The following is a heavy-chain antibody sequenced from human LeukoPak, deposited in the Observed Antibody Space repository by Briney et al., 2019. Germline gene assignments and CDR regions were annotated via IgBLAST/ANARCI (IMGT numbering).Heavy chain of an antibody. J-gene: IGHJ4*02. V-gene: IGHV3-23*01. CDR2: ISDNGGST. D-gene: IGHD3-10*02. Sequence: QPGRSLRLSCTASGFTYSHYGMHWVRQAPGKGLEWVSGISDNGGSTYYTDSVKGRFTISRDNSKNTLYLQMNSLRVEDTAIYYCASRQGLGWHYVNWGQGTLVTVSS. CDR3: ASRQGLGWHYVN. CDR1: GFTYSHYG.